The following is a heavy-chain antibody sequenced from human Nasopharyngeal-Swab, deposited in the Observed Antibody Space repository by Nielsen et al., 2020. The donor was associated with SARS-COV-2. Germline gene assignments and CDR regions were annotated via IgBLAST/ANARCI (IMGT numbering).Heavy chain of an antibody. CDR3: AKYFGSGAYEAFCDC. CDR2: IGAGGNT. CDR1: GFTFSSSA. Sequence: GESLKISCAASGFTFSSSAISWVRQARGMGLEWVSVIGAGGNTIYADSVKGRFTISRDNSKNMVYLQMDSLRAEDTAVYYCAKYFGSGAYEAFCDCWGHGALVTVSS. V-gene: IGHV3-23*01. J-gene: IGHJ4*01. D-gene: IGHD3-3*01.